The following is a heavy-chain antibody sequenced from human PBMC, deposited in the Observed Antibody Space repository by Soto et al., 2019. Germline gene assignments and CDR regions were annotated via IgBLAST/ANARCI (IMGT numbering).Heavy chain of an antibody. CDR1: GGTFSSYT. V-gene: IGHV1-69*02. CDR3: ARTSPYSGYEKRSYWYFDL. Sequence: ASVKVSCKASGGTFSSYTISWVRQAPGQGLEWMGRIIPILGIANYAQKFQGRVTITADKSTSTAYMELSSLRSEDTAVYYCARTSPYSGYEKRSYWYFDLWGRGTLVTVSS. D-gene: IGHD5-12*01. CDR2: IIPILGIA. J-gene: IGHJ2*01.